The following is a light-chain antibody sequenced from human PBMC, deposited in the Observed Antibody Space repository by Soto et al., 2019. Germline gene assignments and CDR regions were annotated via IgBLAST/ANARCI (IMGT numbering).Light chain of an antibody. Sequence: DIVMTQSPASLAVSLGERATINCKSSQSVLYDSNNKDYLAWYRQKPGQPPNLLFYWASTRESGVPDRFSASGSGTHITLKISRVEADDVGVYYCMQTLQTPKWTFGQGTKVDIK. CDR1: QSVLYDSNNKDY. CDR2: WAS. CDR3: MQTLQTPKWT. V-gene: IGKV4-1*01. J-gene: IGKJ1*01.